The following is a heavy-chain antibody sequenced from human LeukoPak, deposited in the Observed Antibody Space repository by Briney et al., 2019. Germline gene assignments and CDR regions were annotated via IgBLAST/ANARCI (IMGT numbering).Heavy chain of an antibody. J-gene: IGHJ4*02. D-gene: IGHD6-13*01. CDR2: IFYSGRT. V-gene: IGHV4-38-2*02. CDR3: ARDILATSIAAPYY. Sequence: SETLSLTCTVSGYSISSGYYWGWIRQPPGKGLEWIGSIFYSGRTYYNPSLKSRVTMSVDTSKNQFSLRLSSVNAADTAVYYCARDILATSIAAPYYWGQGTLVTVSS. CDR1: GYSISSGYY.